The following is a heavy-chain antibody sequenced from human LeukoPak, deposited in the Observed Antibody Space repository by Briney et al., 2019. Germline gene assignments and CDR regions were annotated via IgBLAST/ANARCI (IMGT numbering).Heavy chain of an antibody. CDR3: ARDSLSGYDSSGYYLDY. Sequence: PGGSLRLSCAASGFTFSSYSMNWVRQAPGKGLEWVSSISSSSSYIYYADSVKGRFTISRDNAKNSLYLQMNSLRAEDTAVYYCARDSLSGYDSSGYYLDYWGQGTLVTVSS. CDR1: GFTFSSYS. CDR2: ISSSSSYI. D-gene: IGHD3-22*01. J-gene: IGHJ4*02. V-gene: IGHV3-21*01.